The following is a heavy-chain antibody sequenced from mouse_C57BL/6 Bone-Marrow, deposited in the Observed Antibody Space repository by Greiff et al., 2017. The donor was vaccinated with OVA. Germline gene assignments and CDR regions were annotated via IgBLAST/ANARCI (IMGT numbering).Heavy chain of an antibody. CDR2: INPGSGGT. J-gene: IGHJ2*01. Sequence: VQLQQSGAELVRPGTSVKVSCKASGYAFTNYLIEWVNQRPGQGLEWIGVINPGSGGTNYNEQFKGKATLTADKSSSTAYMQLSSLTSEDSAVYFCARSGFYYGSSYLYYFDDWGQGTTLTVSS. CDR3: ARSGFYYGSSYLYYFDD. V-gene: IGHV1-54*01. CDR1: GYAFTNYL. D-gene: IGHD1-1*01.